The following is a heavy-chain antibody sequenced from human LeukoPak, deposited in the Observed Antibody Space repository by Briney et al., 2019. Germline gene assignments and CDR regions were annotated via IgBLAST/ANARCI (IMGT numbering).Heavy chain of an antibody. CDR3: ARDPGYESWSPFWGGMDV. Sequence: GGSLRLSCAASGFTFSSSWMHWVRHAPGKGLVWVSRIPRDGSSTTYADSVKGRFTTCRDNAKNRMYLQMDSVRGGDTAVYYCARDPGYESWSPFWGGMDVWGNGTTVSVSS. V-gene: IGHV3-74*01. CDR1: GFTFSSSW. D-gene: IGHD3-16*01. CDR2: IPRDGSST. J-gene: IGHJ6*04.